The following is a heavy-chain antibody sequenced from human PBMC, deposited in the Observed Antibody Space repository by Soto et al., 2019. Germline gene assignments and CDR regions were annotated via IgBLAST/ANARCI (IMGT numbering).Heavy chain of an antibody. V-gene: IGHV3-21*02. D-gene: IGHD3-10*01. J-gene: IGHJ3*02. CDR3: AFAGSGSYSNVPDAFDI. Sequence: EVQLVESGGSLVKPGGSLRLSCAASGFTFSSYSMNWVRQAPGKGLEWVSSISGSSTYIYYADSVKGRFTISRDNAKNSLYLQMHSLRAEDTAVYYCAFAGSGSYSNVPDAFDIWGQGTMVTVSS. CDR2: ISGSSTYI. CDR1: GFTFSSYS.